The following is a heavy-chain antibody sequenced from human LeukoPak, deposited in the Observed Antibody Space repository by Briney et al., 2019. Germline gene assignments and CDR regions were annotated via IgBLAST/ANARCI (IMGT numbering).Heavy chain of an antibody. Sequence: SETLSLTCAVYGGSFSGYYWSWIRQPPGKGLEWIGEINHSGSTNYNPSLKSRVTISVDASKSQFSLRLNSVTAADTAVYFCARELWGVADYWGQGTLVTVSS. V-gene: IGHV4-34*01. CDR1: GGSFSGYY. CDR3: ARELWGVADY. J-gene: IGHJ4*02. CDR2: INHSGST. D-gene: IGHD3-10*01.